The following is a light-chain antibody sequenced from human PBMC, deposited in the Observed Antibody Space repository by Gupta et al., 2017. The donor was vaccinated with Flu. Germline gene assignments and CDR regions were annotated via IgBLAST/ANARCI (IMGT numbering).Light chain of an antibody. CDR1: QSVSFS. J-gene: IGKJ4*01. CDR2: DAS. V-gene: IGKV3-11*01. CDR3: QHRANWLSGP. Sequence: ATVSWSPGETATPFCRDSQSVSFSVSWYQQKTGQGPRLLISDASIRATGTPDRFSGSGCGTDFSLTISSPGPEDFAVYYCQHRANWLSGPFGRGTKVEIK.